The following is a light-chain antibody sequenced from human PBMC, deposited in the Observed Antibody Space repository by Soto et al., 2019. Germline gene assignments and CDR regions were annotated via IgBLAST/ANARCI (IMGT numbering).Light chain of an antibody. V-gene: IGKV3-20*01. CDR2: GAS. CDR3: QQYASSPLT. J-gene: IGKJ4*01. Sequence: EIVLTQSPGTLSLSPGERATLSCRASQSVGSSYLAWYQQKPGQAPRLLIYGASSRATGIPDRFSGSGSGTDLTLTISRLEPEDFAVYYCQQYASSPLTFGGGTKVEIK. CDR1: QSVGSSY.